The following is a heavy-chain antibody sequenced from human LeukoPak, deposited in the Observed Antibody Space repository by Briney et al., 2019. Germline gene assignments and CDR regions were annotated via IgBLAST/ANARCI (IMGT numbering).Heavy chain of an antibody. CDR1: GFTFSSYW. CDR2: INSDGSST. V-gene: IGHV3-74*01. Sequence: GGSLRLSCAASGFTFSSYWMHWVRKAPGKGLVWVSRINSDGSSTSYADSVKGRFTISRDNAKNTLYLQMNSLRAEDTAVYYCARSKIVAPRFFDYWGQGTLVTVSS. CDR3: ARSKIVAPRFFDY. J-gene: IGHJ4*02. D-gene: IGHD5-12*01.